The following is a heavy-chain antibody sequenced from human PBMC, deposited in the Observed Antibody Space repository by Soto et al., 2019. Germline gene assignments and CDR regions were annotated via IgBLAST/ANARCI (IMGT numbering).Heavy chain of an antibody. V-gene: IGHV1-46*03. CDR2: INTSGGST. Sequence: GASLKVSCKASGYTFTSYYMHWVRQAPGQGLEWMGIINTSGGSTSYAQKFQGRVTMTRDTSTSTVYMELSSLRSEDTAVYYCARVQLLLWFGKYAFPRFDHWGKGSPV. CDR3: ARVQLLLWFGKYAFPRFDH. D-gene: IGHD3-10*01. CDR1: GYTFTSYY. J-gene: IGHJ4*01.